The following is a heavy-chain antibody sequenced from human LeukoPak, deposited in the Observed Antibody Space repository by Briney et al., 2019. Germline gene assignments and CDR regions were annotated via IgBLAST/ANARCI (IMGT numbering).Heavy chain of an antibody. D-gene: IGHD2-2*02. Sequence: PGGSLRLSCAASGFTFSSYSMNWARQAPGKGLEWVSSISSSSSYIYYADSVKGRFTISRDNAKNSLYLQMNSLRAEDTAVYYCARAGYCSSTSCYTFDYWGQGTLVTVSS. J-gene: IGHJ4*02. CDR2: ISSSSSYI. CDR1: GFTFSSYS. CDR3: ARAGYCSSTSCYTFDY. V-gene: IGHV3-21*01.